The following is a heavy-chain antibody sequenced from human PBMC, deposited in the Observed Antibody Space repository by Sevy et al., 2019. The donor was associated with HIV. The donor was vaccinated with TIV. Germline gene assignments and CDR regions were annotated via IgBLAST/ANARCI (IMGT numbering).Heavy chain of an antibody. D-gene: IGHD5-18*01. CDR1: GFTVSSNY. CDR3: AGDKGSGYSYGHPPSHYYYGMDV. J-gene: IGHJ6*02. V-gene: IGHV3-53*01. Sequence: GGSLRLSCAASGFTVSSNYMSWVRQAPGKGLEWVSVIYSGGSTYYADSVKGRFTISGDNSKNTLYLQMNSLRAEDTAVYYCAGDKGSGYSYGHPPSHYYYGMDVWGQGTTVTVSS. CDR2: IYSGGST.